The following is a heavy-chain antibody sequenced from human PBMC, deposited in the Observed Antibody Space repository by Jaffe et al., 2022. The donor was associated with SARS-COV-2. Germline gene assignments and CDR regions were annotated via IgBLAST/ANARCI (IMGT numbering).Heavy chain of an antibody. V-gene: IGHV4-34*01. D-gene: IGHD3-16*01. J-gene: IGHJ6*03. CDR1: GGSFSGYY. CDR2: INHSGST. Sequence: QVQLQQWGAGLLKPSETLSLTCAVYGGSFSGYYWSWIRQPPGKGLEWIGEINHSGSTNYNPSLKSRVTISVDTSKNQFSLKLSSVTAADTAVYYCARGQRGKPNPDYYMDVWGKGTTVTVSS. CDR3: ARGQRGKPNPDYYMDV.